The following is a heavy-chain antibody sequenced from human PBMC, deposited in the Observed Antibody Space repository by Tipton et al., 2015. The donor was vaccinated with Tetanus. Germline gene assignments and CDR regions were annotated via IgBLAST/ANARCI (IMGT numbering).Heavy chain of an antibody. J-gene: IGHJ4*02. CDR3: ARVGYYGSGSYVEYFDY. CDR1: GFTVSSNY. CDR2: IYSGGST. D-gene: IGHD3-10*01. Sequence: SLRLSCAASGFTVSSNYMSWVRQAPGKGLEWVSVIYSGGSTYYADPVKGRFTISRDNSKNTLYLQMNSLRAEDTAVYYCARVGYYGSGSYVEYFDYWGQGTLVTVSS. V-gene: IGHV3-66*01.